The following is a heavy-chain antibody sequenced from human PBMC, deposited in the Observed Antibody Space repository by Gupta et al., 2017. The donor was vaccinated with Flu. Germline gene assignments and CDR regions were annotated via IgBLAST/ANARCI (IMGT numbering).Heavy chain of an antibody. Sequence: WVRQAPGKGLEWVAVIWYDGSNKYYADSVKGRFTISRDNSKNTLYLQMNSLRAEDTAVYYCARGGEPYYMDVWGKGTTVTVSS. J-gene: IGHJ6*03. CDR2: IWYDGSNK. V-gene: IGHV3-33*01. CDR3: ARGGEPYYMDV. D-gene: IGHD3-16*01.